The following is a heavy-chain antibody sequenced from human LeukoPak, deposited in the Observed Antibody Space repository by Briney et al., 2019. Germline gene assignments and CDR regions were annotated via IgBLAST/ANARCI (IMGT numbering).Heavy chain of an antibody. CDR2: VYSGGST. CDR3: AREAYGSGRHFDY. V-gene: IGHV3-53*01. Sequence: GGSLRLSCAASGCSVRSNYMSWVRQAPGKGLEWVSVVYSGGSTYYADSVKGRFTISRDNSKNTLYLHMNSLRAEDTAVYYCAREAYGSGRHFDYWGQGTLVTVSS. CDR1: GCSVRSNY. J-gene: IGHJ4*02. D-gene: IGHD3-10*01.